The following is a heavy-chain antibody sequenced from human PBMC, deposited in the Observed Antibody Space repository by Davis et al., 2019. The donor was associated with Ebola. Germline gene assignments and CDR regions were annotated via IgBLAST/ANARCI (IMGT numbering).Heavy chain of an antibody. D-gene: IGHD5-18*01. Sequence: GESLKISCAASGFTFSSYWMSWVRQAPGKGLEWVAVISYDGSNKYYADSVKGRFTISRDNAKNTLYLQMNSLRAEDTAVYYCARGADTAMDYFDYWGQGTLATVSS. CDR2: ISYDGSNK. J-gene: IGHJ4*02. CDR3: ARGADTAMDYFDY. CDR1: GFTFSSYW. V-gene: IGHV3-30-3*01.